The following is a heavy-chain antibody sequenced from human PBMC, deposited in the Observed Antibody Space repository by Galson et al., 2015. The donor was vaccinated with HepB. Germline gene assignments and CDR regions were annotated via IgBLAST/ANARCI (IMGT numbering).Heavy chain of an antibody. V-gene: IGHV1-46*03. CDR3: ARYLSSSWWQQIGYYYYYMDF. CDR1: GYTFTSYY. CDR2: INPSGGST. J-gene: IGHJ6*03. D-gene: IGHD6-13*01. Sequence: SVKVSCKASGYTFTSYYMHWVRQAPGQGLEWMGIINPSGGSTSYAQKFKGRVTMTRDTSTSTVYMELSSMRAEDTAVYYCARYLSSSWWQQIGYYYYYMDFWCKGTTVTVSS.